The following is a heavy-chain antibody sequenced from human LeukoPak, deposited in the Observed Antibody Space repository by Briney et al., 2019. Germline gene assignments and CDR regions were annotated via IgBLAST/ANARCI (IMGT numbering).Heavy chain of an antibody. CDR1: GYTLTELS. J-gene: IGHJ2*01. CDR3: ARAYCGGDCYRYWYFDL. CDR2: FDPEDGET. D-gene: IGHD2-21*02. V-gene: IGHV1-24*01. Sequence: ASVKVSCKVSGYTLTELSMHWVRQAPGKGLEWMGGFDPEDGETIYAQKFQGRVTMTRDTSISTAYMELSRLRSDDTAVYYCARAYCGGDCYRYWYFDLWGRGTLVTVSS.